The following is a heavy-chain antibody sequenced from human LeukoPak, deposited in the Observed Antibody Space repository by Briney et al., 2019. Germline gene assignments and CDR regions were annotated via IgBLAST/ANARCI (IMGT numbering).Heavy chain of an antibody. J-gene: IGHJ3*02. CDR3: AREERAFDI. D-gene: IGHD1-26*01. CDR2: IKQDGSEK. CDR1: GFTFSSYW. Sequence: GGSLRLSCPASGFTFSSYWMSWVRQAPGKGLEWVANIKQDGSEKYYVDSVKGRFTISRDNAKNSLYLQMNSLRAEDTAVYYCAREERAFDIWGQGTMVTVSS. V-gene: IGHV3-7*01.